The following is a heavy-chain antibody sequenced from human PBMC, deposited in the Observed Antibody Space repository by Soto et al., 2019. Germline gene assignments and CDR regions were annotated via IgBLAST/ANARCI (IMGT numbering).Heavy chain of an antibody. CDR3: AKDGVGGGSPGSFHFDY. J-gene: IGHJ4*02. V-gene: IGHV3-48*02. Sequence: EVQLVESGGTLVQPGGSLRLSCAASGFSFSVCSMNWVRQAPGKGLEWVSYISSTSSPIYYADSVKGRFTVSRDNAKKSLYLQMSSLRDEDTAVYYCAKDGVGGGSPGSFHFDYWGRETLVTVSS. CDR2: ISSTSSPI. D-gene: IGHD2-21*01. CDR1: GFSFSVCS.